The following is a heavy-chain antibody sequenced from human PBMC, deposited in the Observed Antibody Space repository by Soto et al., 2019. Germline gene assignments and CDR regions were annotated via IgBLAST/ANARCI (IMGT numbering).Heavy chain of an antibody. V-gene: IGHV4-31*03. J-gene: IGHJ4*02. Sequence: QVQLQESGPGLVKPSQTLSLTCTVSGGSISSGGYYWSWIRQHPGKGLEWIGYIYYSGSTYYNPSPQSRVTISVDTSKNQFSLKLSSVTAADTAVYYCARVGEVYGDYNYWGQGTLVTVSS. CDR1: GGSISSGGYY. D-gene: IGHD4-17*01. CDR2: IYYSGST. CDR3: ARVGEVYGDYNY.